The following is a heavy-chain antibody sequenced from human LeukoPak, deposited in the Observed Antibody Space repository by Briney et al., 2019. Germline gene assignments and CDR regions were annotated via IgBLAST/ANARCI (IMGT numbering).Heavy chain of an antibody. CDR2: IYPHDSDT. CDR1: GYSFTTYW. CDR3: ARQGRPDYRTIHY. V-gene: IGHV5-51*01. Sequence: GESLKISCKGSGYSFTTYWIGWLRQMPGKGLEWMGVIYPHDSDTRYSPSFQGQVTISADKSISTAYLQWSSLKASDSAIFYCARQGRPDYRTIHYWGQGTLVTVSS. D-gene: IGHD4-11*01. J-gene: IGHJ4*02.